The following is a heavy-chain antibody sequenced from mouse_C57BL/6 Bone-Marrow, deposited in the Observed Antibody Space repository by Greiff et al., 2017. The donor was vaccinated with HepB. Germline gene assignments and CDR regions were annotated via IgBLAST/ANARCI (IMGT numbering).Heavy chain of an antibody. Sequence: EVQLVESGPGLVKPSQSLSLTCSVTGYSITSGYYWNWIRQFPGNKLEWMGYISYDGSNNYNPSLKNRISITRDTSKNQFFLKLNSVTTEDTATYYCARRAYYGLFAYWGQGTLVTVSA. J-gene: IGHJ3*01. CDR3: ARRAYYGLFAY. V-gene: IGHV3-6*01. CDR2: ISYDGSN. D-gene: IGHD2-10*01. CDR1: GYSITSGYY.